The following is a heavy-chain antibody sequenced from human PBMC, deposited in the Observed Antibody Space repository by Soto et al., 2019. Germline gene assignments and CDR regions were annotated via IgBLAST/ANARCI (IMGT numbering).Heavy chain of an antibody. CDR2: INPFNGNT. V-gene: IGHV1-3*01. J-gene: IGHJ6*02. D-gene: IGHD5-12*01. CDR1: GYTFISYA. Sequence: QVQLVQSGAEVKKPGASVKVSCKASGYTFISYAMHWVRQAPGQRLEWMGWINPFNGNTKYSQKFQGRVTITRDTTASTVYMDLSSLRSEDTAVYYCARGPDVDIVATIPLGQDDYYYYGMDVWGQGTTVAVS. CDR3: ARGPDVDIVATIPLGQDDYYYYGMDV.